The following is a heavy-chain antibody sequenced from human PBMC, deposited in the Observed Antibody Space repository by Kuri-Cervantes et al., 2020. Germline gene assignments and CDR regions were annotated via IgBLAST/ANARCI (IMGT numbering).Heavy chain of an antibody. CDR3: ARGNYYGSGSLDY. Sequence: GESLKISCAASGFTFSSYAMSWVRQAPGKGLEWVSAISGSGDNTYYADSVKGRFTISRDNSKNTLYLQMNSLRAEDTAVYYCARGNYYGSGSLDYWGQGTLVTVSS. V-gene: IGHV3-23*01. J-gene: IGHJ4*02. CDR2: ISGSGDNT. D-gene: IGHD3-10*01. CDR1: GFTFSSYA.